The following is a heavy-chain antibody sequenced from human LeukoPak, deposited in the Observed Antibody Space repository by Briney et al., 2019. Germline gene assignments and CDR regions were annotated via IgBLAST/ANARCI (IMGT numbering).Heavy chain of an antibody. Sequence: SETLSLTCTVSGCSISSSSYYWGWIRQPPGKGLEWIGSIYYSGSTYYNPSLKSRVTISVDTSKNQFSLKLSSVTAADTAVYYYATPRIAAAADYWGQGTLVTVSS. V-gene: IGHV4-39*01. CDR1: GCSISSSSYY. CDR3: ATPRIAAAADY. D-gene: IGHD6-13*01. J-gene: IGHJ4*02. CDR2: IYYSGST.